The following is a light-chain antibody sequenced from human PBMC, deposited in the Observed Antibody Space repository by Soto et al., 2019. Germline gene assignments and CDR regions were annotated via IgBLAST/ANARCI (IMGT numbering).Light chain of an antibody. V-gene: IGKV3-15*01. CDR1: QSVSSN. CDR2: GAS. CDR3: QQYNNWPRT. J-gene: IGKJ1*01. Sequence: EIVITKSAATLSVFAGERATLSCRASQSVSSNLAWYQQKPGQAPRLLIYGASTRATGIPARFSGSGSGTEFTLTISSLQSEDFAVYYCQQYNNWPRTFGQGTKV.